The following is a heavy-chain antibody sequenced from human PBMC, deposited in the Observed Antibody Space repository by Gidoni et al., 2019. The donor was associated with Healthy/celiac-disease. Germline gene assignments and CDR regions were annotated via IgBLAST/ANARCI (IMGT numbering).Heavy chain of an antibody. CDR3: ARDRGAYCGGDCYWGGRV. D-gene: IGHD2-21*02. V-gene: IGHV1-69*01. J-gene: IGHJ6*02. Sequence: QVQLVQSGAEVKKPGSSVKVSCKASGGTFSSYAISWVRQAPGQGLEWMGGIIPIFGTANYAQKFQGRVTITADESTSTAYMELSSLRSEDTAVYYCARDRGAYCGGDCYWGGRVWGQGTTVTVSS. CDR1: GGTFSSYA. CDR2: IIPIFGTA.